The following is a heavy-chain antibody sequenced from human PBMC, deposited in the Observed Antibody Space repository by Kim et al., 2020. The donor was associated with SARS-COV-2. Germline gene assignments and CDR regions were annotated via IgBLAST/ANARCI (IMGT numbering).Heavy chain of an antibody. D-gene: IGHD6-13*01. CDR2: ISAYNGNT. CDR1: GYTFTSYG. Sequence: ASVKVSCKASGYTFTSYGISWVRQAPGQGLEWMGWISAYNGNTNYAQKLQGRVTMTTDTSTSTAYMELRSLRSDDTAVYYGVYGSGYSSSWYYYYGIDVWGQGTTVTVS. V-gene: IGHV1-18*01. CDR3: VYGSGYSSSWYYYYGIDV. J-gene: IGHJ6*02.